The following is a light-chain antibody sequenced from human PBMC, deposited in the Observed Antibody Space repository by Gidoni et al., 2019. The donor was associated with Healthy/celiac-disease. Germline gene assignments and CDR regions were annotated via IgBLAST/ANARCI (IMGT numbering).Light chain of an antibody. J-gene: IGKJ5*01. CDR1: QSISSY. CDR2: AAS. Sequence: DIQMTQSPSSLSASVGDRVTITCRASQSISSYLNWYQQKPGKAPKLLIYAASSLQSGVPSRFSGSGSGTDFTLTISSLQPGDFAPYYCQQSYSTPPVTFGQGTRLEIK. V-gene: IGKV1-39*01. CDR3: QQSYSTPPVT.